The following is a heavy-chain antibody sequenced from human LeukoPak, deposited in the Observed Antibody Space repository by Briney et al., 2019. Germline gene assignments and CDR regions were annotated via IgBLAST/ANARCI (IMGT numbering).Heavy chain of an antibody. CDR3: ARGPIIDIAIIPAADEYYYMDV. CDR1: GYTFTRYY. V-gene: IGHV1-46*01. Sequence: ASVKVSCKASGYTFTRYYIHWVRQAPGQGLEWMGTINPSGGNTNYAQKVQGRVTMTTDTSTTTAYMELRSLRSDDTAVYYCARGPIIDIAIIPAADEYYYMDVWGKGTTVTVSS. J-gene: IGHJ6*03. D-gene: IGHD2-2*01. CDR2: INPSGGNT.